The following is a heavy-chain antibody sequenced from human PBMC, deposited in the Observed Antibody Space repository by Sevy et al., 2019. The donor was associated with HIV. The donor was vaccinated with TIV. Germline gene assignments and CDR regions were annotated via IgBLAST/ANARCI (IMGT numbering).Heavy chain of an antibody. V-gene: IGHV1-2*02. CDR1: GYTFTGYY. CDR2: INPNSGGT. CDR3: ARFDYYDSSGTDAFDI. Sequence: ASVKVSCKASGYTFTGYYMHWVRQAPGQGLEWMGWINPNSGGTNYAQKFQGRVTMTRDTSIRTAYMGLSRLRSDDTAVYYCARFDYYDSSGTDAFDIWGQGTMVTVSS. J-gene: IGHJ3*02. D-gene: IGHD3-22*01.